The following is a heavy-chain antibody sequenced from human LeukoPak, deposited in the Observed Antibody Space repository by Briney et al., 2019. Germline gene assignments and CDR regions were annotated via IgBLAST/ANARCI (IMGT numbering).Heavy chain of an antibody. CDR2: ISSSGSTI. CDR3: ARDLTYGYYDMCDY. V-gene: IGHV3-11*04. Sequence: PGGSLRLSCAASGFTFSDYYMTWIRQAPGKGLEWVSYISSSGSTIYYADSVKGRFTISRDNAKNSLYLQMNSLRAEDTAVYYCARDLTYGYYDMCDYWGQGTLVTVSS. D-gene: IGHD3-22*01. CDR1: GFTFSDYY. J-gene: IGHJ4*02.